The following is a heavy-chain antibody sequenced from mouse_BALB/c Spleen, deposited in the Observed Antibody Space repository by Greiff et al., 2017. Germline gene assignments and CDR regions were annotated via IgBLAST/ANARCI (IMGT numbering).Heavy chain of an antibody. CDR2: INPGNGST. V-gene: IGHV14-3*02. CDR3: TIWYDYNGYYAMDD. Sequence: EVQLQQSGADLVKPGASVKLSCTASGFTFNGYYMYWVQQRPEQGLEWIGRINPGNGSTNYDHKFKGKATLTVDKSSNTSYLQLSSLTSEDSAVYYGTIWYDYNGYYAMDDWGQGTSVTVSS. CDR1: GFTFNGYY. J-gene: IGHJ4*01. D-gene: IGHD2-4*01.